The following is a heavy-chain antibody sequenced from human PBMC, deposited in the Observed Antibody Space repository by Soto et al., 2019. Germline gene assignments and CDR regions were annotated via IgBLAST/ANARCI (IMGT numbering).Heavy chain of an antibody. D-gene: IGHD2-21*01. CDR1: GGSVSSESYY. CDR3: ARERGDSHWIDP. Sequence: KPSETLSLTCTVSGGSVSSESYYWIWIRQTPGKGLEWIGNVENSGSTKYNPSPKSRVTISVDTSKNQFSLKLSSVTGADTAVYYCARERGDSHWIDPWGQGTLVTVSS. V-gene: IGHV4-61*01. CDR2: VENSGST. J-gene: IGHJ5*02.